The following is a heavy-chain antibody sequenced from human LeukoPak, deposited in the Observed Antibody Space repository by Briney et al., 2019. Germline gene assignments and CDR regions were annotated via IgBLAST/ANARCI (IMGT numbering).Heavy chain of an antibody. CDR3: ARGDRPFDY. V-gene: IGHV3-21*01. D-gene: IGHD2-21*01. CDR2: ITSGSSYI. J-gene: IGHJ4*02. CDR1: GFTFSTYS. Sequence: GGSLRLSCAASGFTFSTYSMNWVRQAPGKGLEWVSSITSGSSYIFYADSVKGRFTISRDNAKNSLSLQMNSLRAEDTAVYYCARGDRPFDYWGQGTLVTVS.